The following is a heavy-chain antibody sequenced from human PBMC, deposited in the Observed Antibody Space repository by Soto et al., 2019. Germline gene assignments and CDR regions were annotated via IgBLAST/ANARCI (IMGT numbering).Heavy chain of an antibody. Sequence: HLQLQESGSGLVKPSQTLSLTCAVSGGSISSGGYSWSWIRQPPGKGLEWIGYIYHSGSTYYNPSLTSRVTISVDRSKTQFSLKLSSVTAADTAVYYCARVPDVWGQGTTVTVSS. CDR2: IYHSGST. J-gene: IGHJ6*02. V-gene: IGHV4-30-2*01. CDR3: ARVPDV. CDR1: GGSISSGGYS.